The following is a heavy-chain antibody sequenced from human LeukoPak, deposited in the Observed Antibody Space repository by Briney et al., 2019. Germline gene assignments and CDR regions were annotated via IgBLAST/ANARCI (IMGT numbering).Heavy chain of an antibody. CDR1: GFTFSSYV. Sequence: GGSLRLSCAASGFTFSSYVMSWVRQAPGKGLEWVSYINHNGKTIYYADSVKGRFIISRDNAKNSLYLQMNSLRDEDTAVYYCARDNDWAFDYWGQGTLVTVSS. CDR2: INHNGKTI. CDR3: ARDNDWAFDY. J-gene: IGHJ4*02. V-gene: IGHV3-48*02. D-gene: IGHD3-9*01.